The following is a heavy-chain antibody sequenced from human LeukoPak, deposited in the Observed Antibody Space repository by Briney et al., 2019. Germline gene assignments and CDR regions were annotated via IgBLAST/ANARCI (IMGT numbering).Heavy chain of an antibody. CDR3: ARELQDDEGIDGSYLRRAFDY. Sequence: ATVKVSYKASGYTFTSYYMHWVRQAPGQGLEWMGIINPSGGSTSYAQKFQGRVTMTRDTSTSTAYMELSSLRSEDTAVYYCARELQDDEGIDGSYLRRAFDYWGQGTLVTVSS. D-gene: IGHD1-26*01. J-gene: IGHJ4*02. CDR2: INPSGGST. V-gene: IGHV1-46*01. CDR1: GYTFTSYY.